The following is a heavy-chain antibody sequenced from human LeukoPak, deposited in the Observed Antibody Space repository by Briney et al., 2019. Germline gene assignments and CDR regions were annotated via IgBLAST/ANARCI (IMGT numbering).Heavy chain of an antibody. J-gene: IGHJ5*02. CDR2: IYYRGST. D-gene: IGHD1-1*01. V-gene: IGHV4-39*01. CDR1: GGSISSSSYY. Sequence: SETLSLTCTVSGGSISSSSYYWGWIRQPPGKGLEWIGSIYYRGSTYYNPSLKSRVTISVDTSKNQFSLKLSSVTAADTAVYYCAKRGKLEPLNWFDPWGQGTLVTVSS. CDR3: AKRGKLEPLNWFDP.